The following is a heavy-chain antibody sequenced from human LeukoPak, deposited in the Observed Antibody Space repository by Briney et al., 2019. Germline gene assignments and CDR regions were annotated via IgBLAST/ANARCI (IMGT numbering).Heavy chain of an antibody. D-gene: IGHD3-16*02. CDR3: ARAREYDYVWGSYRYRDYYYYYMDV. J-gene: IGHJ6*03. V-gene: IGHV4-39*07. CDR1: GGSISSSSYY. Sequence: SETLSLTCTVSGGSISSSSYYWGWIRQPPGKGLEWIGRIYPSGSTDYNPSLKSRVTISIDTSKNQFSLKLSSVTAADTAVYYCARAREYDYVWGSYRYRDYYYYYMDVWGKGTTVTISS. CDR2: IYPSGST.